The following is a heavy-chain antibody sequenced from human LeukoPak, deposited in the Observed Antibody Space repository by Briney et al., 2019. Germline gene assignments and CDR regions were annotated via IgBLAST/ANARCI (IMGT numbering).Heavy chain of an antibody. CDR3: ARDMVLEEGVVNPVWFDP. CDR2: ISAYNGNT. Sequence: GASVKVSCKASGYTFTSYGISWVRQAPGQGLEWMGWISAYNGNTNYAQKLQGRVTMTTDTSTSTAYMELRSLRSDDTAVYYCARDMVLEEGVVNPVWFDPWGQGTLVTVSS. V-gene: IGHV1-18*01. D-gene: IGHD4/OR15-4a*01. J-gene: IGHJ5*02. CDR1: GYTFTSYG.